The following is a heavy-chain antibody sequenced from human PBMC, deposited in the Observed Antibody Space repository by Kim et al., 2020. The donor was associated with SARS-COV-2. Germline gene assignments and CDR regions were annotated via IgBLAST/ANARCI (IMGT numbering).Heavy chain of an antibody. CDR3: ARAGRDGYISPYYYYYCMDV. V-gene: IGHV3-74*01. Sequence: GGSLRLSCAASGFTFSSYWMHWVRQAPGKGLVWVSRINSDGSSTSYADSVKGRFTISRDNAKNTLYLQMNSLRAEDTAVYYCARAGRDGYISPYYYYYCMDVWGQATTLTV. D-gene: IGHD5-12*01. J-gene: IGHJ6*02. CDR2: INSDGSST. CDR1: GFTFSSYW.